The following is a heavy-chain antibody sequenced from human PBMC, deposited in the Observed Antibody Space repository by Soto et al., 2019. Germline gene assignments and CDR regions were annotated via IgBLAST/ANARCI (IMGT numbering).Heavy chain of an antibody. CDR1: GFTFSSYA. CDR2: ISGSGGST. J-gene: IGHJ4*02. Sequence: GGSLRLSCAASGFTFSSYAMSWVRQAPGKGPEWVSGISGSGGSTYYADSVKGRFTISRDNSKNTLYLQMNSLRAEDTAVFYCAKPGYAYYFDYWGQGTLVTVSS. CDR3: AKPGYAYYFDY. V-gene: IGHV3-23*01. D-gene: IGHD5-12*01.